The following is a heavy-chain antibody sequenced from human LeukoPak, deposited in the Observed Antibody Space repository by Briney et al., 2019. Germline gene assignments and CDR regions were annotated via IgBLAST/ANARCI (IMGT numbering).Heavy chain of an antibody. V-gene: IGHV1-18*01. Sequence: GASVKVSCKASGYTFTSYGISWVRQAPGQGLEWMGWIGPYNGNTNYAQNLQGRVTMTTGTSTSTAYMELGSLGSDDTAVYYCARDQDSLVRGVIGYWGQGTLVTVSS. CDR3: ARDQDSLVRGVIGY. CDR1: GYTFTSYG. D-gene: IGHD3-10*01. CDR2: IGPYNGNT. J-gene: IGHJ4*02.